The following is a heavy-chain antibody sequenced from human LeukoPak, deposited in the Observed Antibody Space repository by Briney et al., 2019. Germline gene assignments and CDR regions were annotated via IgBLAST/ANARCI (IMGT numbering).Heavy chain of an antibody. CDR2: FYCSGST. J-gene: IGHJ4*02. Sequence: SETLSLTCTVSGGSISSSTYCWGWIRQPPGKGLEWIGSFYCSGSTYYNPSLKSRVTTSVDTSKNQFSLKLSSVTAADTAVYYCARLRSPVTILYYFDYWGQGTLVTVSS. D-gene: IGHD4-17*01. CDR3: ARLRSPVTILYYFDY. CDR1: GGSISSSTYC. V-gene: IGHV4-39*01.